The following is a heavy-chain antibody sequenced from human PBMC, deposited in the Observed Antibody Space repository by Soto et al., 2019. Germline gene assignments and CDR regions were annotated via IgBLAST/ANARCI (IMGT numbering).Heavy chain of an antibody. D-gene: IGHD2-15*01. CDR3: AREENCSGGTCYSEYFHR. Sequence: ASVKVSCKASGYLFTAYSMHWVRLAPGQGLEWMGVVNPSGGSTQYAQNFQGRVTMTRDTSTTTIYMELSSLRSDDTAIYYCAREENCSGGTCYSEYFHRWGQGTLVTVS. CDR1: GYLFTAYS. J-gene: IGHJ1*01. CDR2: VNPSGGST. V-gene: IGHV1-46*01.